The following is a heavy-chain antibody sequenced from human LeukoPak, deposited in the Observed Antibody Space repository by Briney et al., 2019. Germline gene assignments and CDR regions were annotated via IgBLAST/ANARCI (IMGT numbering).Heavy chain of an antibody. CDR1: GGSISSYY. D-gene: IGHD3-22*01. J-gene: IGHJ4*02. V-gene: IGHV4-4*07. CDR3: ARDEPYYYDSSGYYTYYFDH. CDR2: IYTSGST. Sequence: PSETLSLTWTVAGGSISSYYWSWIRQPAGKGLEWIGRIYTSGSTNYNPSLKSRVTISVDKSKNQFSLKLSSVTAADTAVYYCARDEPYYYDSSGYYTYYFDHWGQGTLVTVSS.